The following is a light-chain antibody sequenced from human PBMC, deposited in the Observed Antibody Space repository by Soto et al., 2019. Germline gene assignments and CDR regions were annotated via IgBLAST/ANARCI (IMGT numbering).Light chain of an antibody. CDR2: GAS. CDR1: QSVSNNY. CDR3: QQYGSSIT. V-gene: IGKV3-20*01. Sequence: EIVLTQSPGTLSLSPGARAPLPCRASQSVSNNYLAWSQQKPGQAPRLLTYGASSRATGIPDRFSGGGSGTDFTLTVTRLEPEDFAVYYCQQYGSSITFGQGTRLEIK. J-gene: IGKJ5*01.